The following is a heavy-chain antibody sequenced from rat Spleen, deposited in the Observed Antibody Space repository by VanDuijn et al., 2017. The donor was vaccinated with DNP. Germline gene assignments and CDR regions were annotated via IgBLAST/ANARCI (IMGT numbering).Heavy chain of an antibody. J-gene: IGHJ4*01. CDR3: ARYEGTTTYYYVMDA. CDR1: GFSLTSYH. V-gene: IGHV2-43*01. CDR2: IWTVGST. D-gene: IGHD1-5*01. Sequence: QVQLKESGPGLVQPSQTLSLTCTVSGFSLTSYHVSWVRQPPGKGLEWMGVIWTVGSTAYNSLLKSRLSISRDTSKSQVFLKMNSLQTEDTATYYCARYEGTTTYYYVMDAWGQGASVTVSS.